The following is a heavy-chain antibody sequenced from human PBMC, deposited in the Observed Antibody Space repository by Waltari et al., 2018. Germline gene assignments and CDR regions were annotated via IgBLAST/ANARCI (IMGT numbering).Heavy chain of an antibody. J-gene: IGHJ4*02. D-gene: IGHD6-6*01. CDR3: ARESSSTFDS. CDR2: INSAGTTT. Sequence: EVQLVESGGGLVHPGGSLRVSCAASGFPFSSYWMHWVRQAPGKGLVWVSHINSAGTTTTYADPVKGRFTISRDNAKNTLYLQMNSLRAEDTAVYYCARESSSTFDSWGQGTLVTVSS. V-gene: IGHV3-74*01. CDR1: GFPFSSYW.